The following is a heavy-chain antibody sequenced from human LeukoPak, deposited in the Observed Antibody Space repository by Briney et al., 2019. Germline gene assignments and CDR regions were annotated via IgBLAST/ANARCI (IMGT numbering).Heavy chain of an antibody. CDR2: ISGSGGST. CDR1: GFTFSSYG. D-gene: IGHD3-9*01. Sequence: PGGSLRLSCAASGFTFSSYGMSWVRQAPGKGLEWVSAISGSGGSTYYADSVKGRFTISRDNSKNTLYLQMNSLRAEDTAVYYCAKEGGLYDILAGYINYWGQGTLVTVSS. J-gene: IGHJ4*02. V-gene: IGHV3-23*01. CDR3: AKEGGLYDILAGYINY.